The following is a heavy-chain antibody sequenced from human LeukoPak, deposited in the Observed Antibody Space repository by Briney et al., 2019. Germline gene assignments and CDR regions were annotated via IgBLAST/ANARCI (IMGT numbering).Heavy chain of an antibody. D-gene: IGHD6-19*01. CDR3: ARVGDSSGWSYYFDY. J-gene: IGHJ4*02. CDR1: GGSISNYY. Sequence: SETLSHTCTVSGGSISNYYWSWIRQPPGKGLEWIGDIYYSGSTNYNPSLKSRVTISVDTSKNQFSLKLSSVTAADTAVYYCARVGDSSGWSYYFDYWGQGTLVTVSS. CDR2: IYYSGST. V-gene: IGHV4-59*01.